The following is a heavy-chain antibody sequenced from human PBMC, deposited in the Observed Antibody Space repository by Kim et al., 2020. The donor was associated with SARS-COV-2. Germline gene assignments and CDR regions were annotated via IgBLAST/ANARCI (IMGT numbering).Heavy chain of an antibody. CDR3: ARDRWEYGSGSYHPLAYFDY. D-gene: IGHD3-10*01. CDR2: IYYSGST. V-gene: IGHV4-61*01. CDR1: GGSVSSGSYY. J-gene: IGHJ4*02. Sequence: SETLSLTCTVSGGSVSSGSYYWSWIRQPPGKGLEWIGYIYYSGSTNYNPSLKSRVTISVDTSKNQFSLKLSSVTAADTAVYYCARDRWEYGSGSYHPLAYFDYWGQGTLVTVSS.